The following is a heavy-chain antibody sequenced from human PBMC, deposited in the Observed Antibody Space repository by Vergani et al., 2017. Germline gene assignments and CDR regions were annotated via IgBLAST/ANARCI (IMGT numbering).Heavy chain of an antibody. J-gene: IGHJ4*02. V-gene: IGHV4-59*01. CDR1: GGSISSYY. CDR2: IYYSGST. CDR3: ARAGYCSGGSCYSGIDY. Sequence: QVQLQESGPGLVKPSETLSLTCTVSGGSISSYYWSWIRQPPGKGLEWIGYIYYSGSTNYNPSLKSRVTISVDTSKNQFSLKLSSVTAADTAVCYCARAGYCSGGSCYSGIDYWGQGTLVTVSS. D-gene: IGHD2-15*01.